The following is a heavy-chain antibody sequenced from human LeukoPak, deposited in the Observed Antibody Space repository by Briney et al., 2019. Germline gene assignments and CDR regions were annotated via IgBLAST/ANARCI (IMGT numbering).Heavy chain of an antibody. D-gene: IGHD1-26*01. CDR2: IYTSGST. CDR1: GGSISSGSYY. J-gene: IGHJ4*02. CDR3: ARGIVGATFDY. Sequence: SQTLSLTCTVSGGSISSGSYYWSWIRQPAGKGLEWIGRIYTSGSTNYNPSLKSRVTISVDTSKNQFSLKLSSVTAADTAVYYCARGIVGATFDYWGQGILVTVSS. V-gene: IGHV4-61*02.